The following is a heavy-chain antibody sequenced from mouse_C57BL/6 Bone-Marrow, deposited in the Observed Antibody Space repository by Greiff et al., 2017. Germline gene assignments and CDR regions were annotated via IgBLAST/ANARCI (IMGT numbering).Heavy chain of an antibody. CDR1: GYTFTSYT. CDR3: ARGGPKGVCDY. Sequence: VQLQQSGAELARPGASVKMSCKASGYTFTSYTMHWVKQRPGQGLEWIGYINPSSGYTKYNQKFKDKATLTADKSSSTAYKQLSSLTSEDSAVYYCARGGPKGVCDYWGQGTTLTVSS. CDR2: INPSSGYT. V-gene: IGHV1-4*01. J-gene: IGHJ2*01.